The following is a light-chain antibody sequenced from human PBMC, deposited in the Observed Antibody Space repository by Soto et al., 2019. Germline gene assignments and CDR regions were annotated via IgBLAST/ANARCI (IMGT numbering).Light chain of an antibody. CDR2: EVR. Sequence: QSALTQPASVSGSPGQSVTISCTGSSSDVGNYNYVSWYQQYPAKAPKLMIYEVRNRPSGVSNRFSGSKSGNTASLTISGLQADDVATYYCSSYTISSTWVFGGGTKLTVL. V-gene: IGLV2-14*01. CDR1: SSDVGNYNY. CDR3: SSYTISSTWV. J-gene: IGLJ3*02.